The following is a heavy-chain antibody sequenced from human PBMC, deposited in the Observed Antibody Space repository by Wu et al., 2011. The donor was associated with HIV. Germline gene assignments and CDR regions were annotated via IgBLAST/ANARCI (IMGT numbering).Heavy chain of an antibody. D-gene: IGHD5-24*01. V-gene: IGHV1-69*14. CDR3: ALTKGGMATTEEFDP. CDR1: GGTFNNYA. CDR2: IIPMFGSA. Sequence: QVQLVQSGAEVKKPGSSVKVSCKASGGTFNNYAISWVRQAPGQGLEWMGRIIPMFGSANYAQKFQGRVTITADKSTSTAYMELSSLRSEDTAVYYCALTKGGMATTEEFDPWGQGTLVTVSS. J-gene: IGHJ5*02.